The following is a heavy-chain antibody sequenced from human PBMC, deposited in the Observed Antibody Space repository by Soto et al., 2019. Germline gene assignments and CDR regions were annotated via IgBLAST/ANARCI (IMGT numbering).Heavy chain of an antibody. CDR3: ARVGLNVFRAANDSYNWFEP. J-gene: IGHJ5*02. Sequence: GGSLRLSCTASGFTFSHYALHWLRQTPGKGLEWVAYISYHGNTEKYADSVKGRFTISRDNYKKEVYLQMNSLRIEDTAVYYCARVGLNVFRAANDSYNWFEPWGQGTLVTVSS. CDR2: ISYHGNTE. CDR1: GFTFSHYA. D-gene: IGHD6-25*01. V-gene: IGHV3-30*04.